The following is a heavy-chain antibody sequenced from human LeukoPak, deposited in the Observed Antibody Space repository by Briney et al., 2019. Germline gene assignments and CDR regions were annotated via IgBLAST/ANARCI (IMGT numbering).Heavy chain of an antibody. CDR1: GFTFSSYA. J-gene: IGHJ6*02. D-gene: IGHD2-21*01. CDR3: AKPLTVWYYCGMDV. V-gene: IGHV3-23*01. Sequence: GGSLRLSCAASGFTFSSYAMSWVRQAPGKGLEWVSAISGSGGSTYYADSVKGRFTISRDNSKNTLYLQMNSLRAEDTAVYYCAKPLTVWYYCGMDVWGQGTTVTVSS. CDR2: ISGSGGST.